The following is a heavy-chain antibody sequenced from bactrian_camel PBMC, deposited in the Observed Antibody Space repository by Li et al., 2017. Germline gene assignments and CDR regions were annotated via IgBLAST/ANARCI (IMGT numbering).Heavy chain of an antibody. V-gene: IGHV3S53*01. J-gene: IGHJ4*01. Sequence: HVQLVESGGSSVQAGGSLRLSCAVSGSIVSMYCMGWLRQAPGKEREGVALIYPGDGTNYADFVQGRFTISQDTSKNTAYLQMNSLNPEDTAMYYCAAGRRLPFGALDVQGYRYMGQGTQVTVS. CDR2: IYPGDGT. CDR1: GSIVSMYC. D-gene: IGHD3*01.